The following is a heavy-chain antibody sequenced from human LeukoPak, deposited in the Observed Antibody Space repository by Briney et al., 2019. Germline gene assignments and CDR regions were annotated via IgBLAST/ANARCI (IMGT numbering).Heavy chain of an antibody. Sequence: GASVKVSCKASGGTFSSYAISWVRQAPGQGLEWMGGIIPIFGTANYAQKFQGRVTITTDESTSTAYMELSSLRSEDTAVYYCARVAVGATRDWFDPWGQGTLVTVSS. CDR3: ARVAVGATRDWFDP. D-gene: IGHD1-26*01. V-gene: IGHV1-69*05. CDR2: IIPIFGTA. J-gene: IGHJ5*02. CDR1: GGTFSSYA.